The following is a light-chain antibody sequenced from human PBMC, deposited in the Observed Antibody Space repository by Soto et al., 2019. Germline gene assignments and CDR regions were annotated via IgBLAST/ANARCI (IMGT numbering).Light chain of an antibody. CDR2: DVT. J-gene: IGLJ1*01. CDR1: SSDVGGYNY. CDR3: SSYTSSSTPYV. V-gene: IGLV2-14*01. Sequence: QSALTKPASVSGSPGRSITISCTGTSSDVGGYNYVSWYQQHPVKAPKLMIYDVTNRPSGVSDRFSGSKSGNTASLTISGLQAEDEADYYCSSYTSSSTPYVFGTGTKVTVL.